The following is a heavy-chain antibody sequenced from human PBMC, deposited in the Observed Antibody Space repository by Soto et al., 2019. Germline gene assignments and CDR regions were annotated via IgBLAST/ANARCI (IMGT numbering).Heavy chain of an antibody. Sequence: SVKVSCKASGGTFSSYTISWVRQAPGQGLEWMGRIIPILGIANYAQKFQGRVTITADKSTSTAYMELSSLRSEDTAVYYCARDYYGSGSYYLYYYYGMDVWGQ. J-gene: IGHJ6*02. D-gene: IGHD3-10*01. CDR1: GGTFSSYT. CDR2: IIPILGIA. CDR3: ARDYYGSGSYYLYYYYGMDV. V-gene: IGHV1-69*04.